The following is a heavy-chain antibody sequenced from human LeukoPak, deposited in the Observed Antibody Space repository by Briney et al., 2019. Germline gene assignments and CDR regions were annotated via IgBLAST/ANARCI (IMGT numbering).Heavy chain of an antibody. D-gene: IGHD6-13*01. V-gene: IGHV3-23*01. CDR1: GFTFSSYA. J-gene: IGHJ6*02. CDR3: AKPKGRSSPPYYYYYGMDV. CDR2: ISGSGGST. Sequence: GGSLRLSCAASGFTFSSYAMSWVRQAPGKGLEWVSAISGSGGSTYYADSVKGRFTISRDNSKNTLYLQMNSLRAEDTAVYYCAKPKGRSSPPYYYYYGMDVWGQGTTVTVPS.